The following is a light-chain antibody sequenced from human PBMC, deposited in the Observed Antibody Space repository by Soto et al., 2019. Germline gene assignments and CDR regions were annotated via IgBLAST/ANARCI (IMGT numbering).Light chain of an antibody. CDR3: QQYKDWPHT. J-gene: IGKJ1*01. V-gene: IGKV3-15*01. CDR2: GAS. Sequence: ETLMTQSPATLSVSPGERATLSCLASQSVSDYLAWYQQRPGQAPRLLIFGASTRATGFPARFSGSGSGTEFTLTISSLQSEDFAVYYCQQYKDWPHTFGQGTKVDIK. CDR1: QSVSDY.